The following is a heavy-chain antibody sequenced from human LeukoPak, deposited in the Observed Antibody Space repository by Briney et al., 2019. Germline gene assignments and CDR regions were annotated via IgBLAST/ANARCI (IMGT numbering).Heavy chain of an antibody. V-gene: IGHV1-69*13. CDR3: ARAGQYYYDSSGYQNWIDP. Sequence: ASVKVSCKASGVTFSSYAISWVRQAPGQGLEWMGGIIPIFGTANYAQKFQGRVTITADESTSTAYMELSSLRSEDTAVYYCARAGQYYYDSSGYQNWIDPWGQGTLVTVSS. J-gene: IGHJ5*02. D-gene: IGHD3-22*01. CDR1: GVTFSSYA. CDR2: IIPIFGTA.